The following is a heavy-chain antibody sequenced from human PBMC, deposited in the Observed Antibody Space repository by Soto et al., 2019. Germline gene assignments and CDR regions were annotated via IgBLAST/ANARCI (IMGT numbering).Heavy chain of an antibody. CDR3: AKVRYGDYGGIDY. Sequence: SVKVSFKASGFTFTSSAVQWVRLARGQRLEWIGWIVVGSGNTNYAQKFQERVTITRDMSTSTAYMELSSLRSEDTAVYYCAKVRYGDYGGIDYWGQGTMVSVSS. CDR2: IVVGSGNT. V-gene: IGHV1-58*01. CDR1: GFTFTSSA. J-gene: IGHJ4*02. D-gene: IGHD4-17*01.